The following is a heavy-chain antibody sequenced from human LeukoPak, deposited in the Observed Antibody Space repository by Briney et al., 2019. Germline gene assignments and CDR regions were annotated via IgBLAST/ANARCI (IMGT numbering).Heavy chain of an antibody. J-gene: IGHJ4*02. CDR1: GFTFSSYA. Sequence: GGSLRLSCAASGFTFSSYAMSWVRQAPGKGLEWVSAISGGGGSTYYADSVKGRFTVSRDRSKKTLYLQMSSLRADDTAVYYCAKDLGEVPLELDYWGQGALVTVSS. D-gene: IGHD1-1*01. CDR3: AKDLGEVPLELDY. V-gene: IGHV3-23*01. CDR2: ISGGGGST.